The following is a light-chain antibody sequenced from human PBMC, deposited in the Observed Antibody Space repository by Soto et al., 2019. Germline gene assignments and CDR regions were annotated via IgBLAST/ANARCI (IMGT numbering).Light chain of an antibody. CDR3: QQYMSSVT. J-gene: IGKJ1*01. V-gene: IGKV3-20*01. CDR1: QSVDTTF. CDR2: GAS. Sequence: EIVLTQSPGSLSLSPGQRATLSCRASQSVDTTFFAWYQKKPGQAPRLLIYGASNRATGIPDRFSGSGSGTDFTLIISRLEPEDFPVYYCQQYMSSVTFGQGTKVEIK.